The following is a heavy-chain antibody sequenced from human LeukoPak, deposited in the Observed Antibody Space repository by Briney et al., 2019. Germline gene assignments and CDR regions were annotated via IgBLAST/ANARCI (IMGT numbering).Heavy chain of an antibody. Sequence: ASVTVSCKASGYTFTSYYMHWVRQAPGQGLEWMGWINPNSGGTNYAQKFQGRVTMTRDTSISTAYMELSRLRSDDTAVYYCARDSAEDYYDSSGYYQSDAFDIWGQGTMVTVSS. V-gene: IGHV1-2*02. CDR2: INPNSGGT. CDR1: GYTFTSYY. D-gene: IGHD3-22*01. J-gene: IGHJ3*02. CDR3: ARDSAEDYYDSSGYYQSDAFDI.